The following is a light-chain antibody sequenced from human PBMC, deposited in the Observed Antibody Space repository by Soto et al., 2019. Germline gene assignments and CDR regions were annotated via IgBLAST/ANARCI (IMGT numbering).Light chain of an antibody. CDR3: QQYNNWPPIT. Sequence: EIVMTQSPATLSVSPGERATLSCRASQSVSSNLAWYQQKPGQAPRLLIYGASTRATGIPARFSGSGSGTEFTLTISSLQSEDFAVYDCQQYNNWPPITFGQRTRLEIK. CDR2: GAS. J-gene: IGKJ5*01. CDR1: QSVSSN. V-gene: IGKV3-15*01.